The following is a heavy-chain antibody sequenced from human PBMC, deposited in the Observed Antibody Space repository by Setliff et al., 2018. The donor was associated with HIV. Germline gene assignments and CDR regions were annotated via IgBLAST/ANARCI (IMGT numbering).Heavy chain of an antibody. J-gene: IGHJ3*02. CDR3: ARCYYDSSGPTDAFDI. Sequence: ASVKVSCKSSGYTFTNYYIHWVRQAPGQGLEWMGLINPSGGKTSYAKKFQGRLTMTRDTSRSTVYMELSSLRSEDTAMYYCARCYYDSSGPTDAFDIWGQGTVVTVSS. D-gene: IGHD3-22*01. CDR2: INPSGGKT. V-gene: IGHV1-46*01. CDR1: GYTFTNYY.